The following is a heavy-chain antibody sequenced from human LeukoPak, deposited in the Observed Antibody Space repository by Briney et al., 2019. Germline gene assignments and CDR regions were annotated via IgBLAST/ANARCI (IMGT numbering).Heavy chain of an antibody. D-gene: IGHD6-19*01. J-gene: IGHJ4*02. CDR1: GAPISRFF. Sequence: PSETLSLICTTSGAPISRFFWSWVRQPPGKGLEWIGNIYNGVPTFFNPSLKSRVSISVYTSKGQFSLQLASVTAADTAVYYCVQSTGWPGFDYWGQGILVTVSS. CDR2: IYNGVPT. CDR3: VQSTGWPGFDY. V-gene: IGHV4-4*09.